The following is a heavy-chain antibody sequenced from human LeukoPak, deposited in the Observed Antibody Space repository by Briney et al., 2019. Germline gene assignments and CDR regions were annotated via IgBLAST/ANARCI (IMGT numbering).Heavy chain of an antibody. CDR3: ARDPPDDLLIAFDI. V-gene: IGHV4-59*01. CDR1: GGSISSYY. Sequence: SETLSLTCTVSGGSISSYYWNWIRQPPGKGLERIGYIHYSGSINYNPSLKSRVTMSLDTSQNQFSLKLTSVTAADTALYYCARDPPDDLLIAFDIWGQGTMVTVSS. CDR2: IHYSGSI. J-gene: IGHJ3*02. D-gene: IGHD1-14*01.